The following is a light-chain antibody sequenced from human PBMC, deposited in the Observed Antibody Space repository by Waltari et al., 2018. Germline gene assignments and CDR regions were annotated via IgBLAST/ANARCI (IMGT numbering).Light chain of an antibody. V-gene: IGKV1-12*01. Sequence: DIQMTQSPSSVSASVGDRVTISCRASQDVRTWLAWYQQKPGKAPNLLINAESTLQSGVPSRCSGSGSGTDVTLTISSLQPEDFATYYCQQAHSFPLITFGQGTRLEIK. CDR3: QQAHSFPLIT. CDR1: QDVRTW. CDR2: AES. J-gene: IGKJ5*01.